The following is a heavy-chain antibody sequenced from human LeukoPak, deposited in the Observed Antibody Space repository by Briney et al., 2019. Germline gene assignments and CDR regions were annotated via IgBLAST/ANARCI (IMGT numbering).Heavy chain of an antibody. V-gene: IGHV4-34*01. D-gene: IGHD3-10*01. Sequence: SETLSLTCAGYGGSFSGYYWSWIRQPPGKGLEWIGEINHSGSTNYNPSRKSRVTISVVTSKNQFSLNLSSVTAADTAVYYCARGLWFGHNYYYYYYMDVWGKGTTVTVSS. CDR2: INHSGST. CDR1: GGSFSGYY. J-gene: IGHJ6*03. CDR3: ARGLWFGHNYYYYYYMDV.